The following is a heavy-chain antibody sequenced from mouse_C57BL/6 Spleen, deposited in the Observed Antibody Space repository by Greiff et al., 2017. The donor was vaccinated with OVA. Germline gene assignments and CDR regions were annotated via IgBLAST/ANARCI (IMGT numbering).Heavy chain of an antibody. V-gene: IGHV5-4*01. CDR1: GFTFSSYA. J-gene: IGHJ2*01. CDR2: ISDGGSYT. Sequence: EVNVVESGGGLVKPGGSLKLSCAASGFTFSSYAMSWVRQTPEKRLEWVATISDGGSYTYYPDNVKGRFTISRDNAKNNLYLQMSHLKSEDTAMYYCARDRDYGSSRVYFDYWGQGTTLTVSS. D-gene: IGHD1-1*01. CDR3: ARDRDYGSSRVYFDY.